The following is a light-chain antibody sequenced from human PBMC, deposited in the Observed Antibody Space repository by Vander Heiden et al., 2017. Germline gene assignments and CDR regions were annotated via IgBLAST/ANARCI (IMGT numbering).Light chain of an antibody. CDR3: SSYGGSNNYV. CDR1: RRDVGSYNY. J-gene: IGLJ1*01. Sequence: QSALTQPPSASASPGQSVTISCTVTRRDVGSYNYVSWYQQHPGKAPKLMIYEVSKRPSGVPDRFSGSKSGNTASLTVSGRQAEEEADYYCSSYGGSNNYVFGTGTKVSVL. CDR2: EVS. V-gene: IGLV2-8*01.